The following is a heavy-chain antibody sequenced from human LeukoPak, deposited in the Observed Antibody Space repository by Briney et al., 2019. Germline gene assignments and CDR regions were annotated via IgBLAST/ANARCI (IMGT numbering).Heavy chain of an antibody. V-gene: IGHV3-74*01. J-gene: IGHJ4*02. CDR1: AFTFTNYW. CDR2: INSDGSRT. CDR3: AKSVFLEWLSHYFDY. Sequence: GGSLRLSCAASAFTFTNYWMHWVRQAPGKGLVWVSRINSDGSRTNYADSVKGRFTISRDNSKNTLYLQMNSLRAEDTAVYYCAKSVFLEWLSHYFDYWGQGTLVTVSS. D-gene: IGHD3-3*01.